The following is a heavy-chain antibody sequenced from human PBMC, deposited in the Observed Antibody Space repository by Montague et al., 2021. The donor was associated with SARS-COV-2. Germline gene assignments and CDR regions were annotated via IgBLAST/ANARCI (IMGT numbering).Heavy chain of an antibody. Sequence: SETLSLTCTVSGGSISSSSYYWGWIRQPPGKGLEWIGSIYYSGSTYYNPSLKSRVTISVDTSKNQFSLKLSSVTATDTAVYYCARKEMKYSCIWSTGGNWFDPWGQGTLVTVSS. J-gene: IGHJ5*02. CDR1: GGSISSSSYY. D-gene: IGHD6-13*01. CDR2: IYYSGST. CDR3: ARKEMKYSCIWSTGGNWFDP. V-gene: IGHV4-39*01.